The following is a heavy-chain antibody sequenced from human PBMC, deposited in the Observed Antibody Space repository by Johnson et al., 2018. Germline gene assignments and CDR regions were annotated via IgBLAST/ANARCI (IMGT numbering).Heavy chain of an antibody. CDR3: ASDQNDYYMDV. V-gene: IGHV3-30*03. J-gene: IGHJ6*03. CDR1: GFSFSDYG. D-gene: IGHD1-1*01. Sequence: VQLLESGGGVVQPGRSLRLSCAATGFSFSDYGMHWVRQAPGKGLEWVAVISYDGSNKYYTDSVKGRFTISRDNSKNTLYLHMNSLRAEDTAVYYCASDQNDYYMDVWGKGTTVTVSS. CDR2: ISYDGSNK.